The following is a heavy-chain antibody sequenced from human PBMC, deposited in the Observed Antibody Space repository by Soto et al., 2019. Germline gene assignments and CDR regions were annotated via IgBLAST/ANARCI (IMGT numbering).Heavy chain of an antibody. CDR1: GCSFTSYW. CDR3: ARLDFGVVIETIDY. CDR2: IYPGDSDT. D-gene: IGHD3-3*01. V-gene: IGHV5-51*01. Sequence: GESLKISCKCSGCSFTSYWIGWVRQMTGKGLEWMGIIYPGDSDTRYSPSFQGQVTISADKSISTAYLQWSSLKASDTAMYYCARLDFGVVIETIDYWGQGTLVTVSS. J-gene: IGHJ4*02.